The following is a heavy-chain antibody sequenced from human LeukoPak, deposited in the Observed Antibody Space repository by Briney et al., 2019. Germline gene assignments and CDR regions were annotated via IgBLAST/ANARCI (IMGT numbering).Heavy chain of an antibody. D-gene: IGHD4-17*01. CDR3: ARDRDYAFDS. V-gene: IGHV3-48*02. J-gene: IGHJ4*02. Sequence: GGSLRLSCAASGFTFSIYSMNWVRQAPGKGLEWVSYIGGTHSNIYYADSVKGRFTISRDDAKDSLYLQMNSLRDEDTAVYYCARDRDYAFDSWGQGTLVTVSS. CDR1: GFTFSIYS. CDR2: IGGTHSNI.